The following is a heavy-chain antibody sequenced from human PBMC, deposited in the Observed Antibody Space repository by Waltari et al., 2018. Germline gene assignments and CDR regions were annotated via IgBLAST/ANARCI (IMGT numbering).Heavy chain of an antibody. D-gene: IGHD3-9*01. Sequence: PGQGLEWMGWISAYNGNTNYAQKLQGRVTMTTDTSTSTAYMELRSLRSDDTAVYYCARTNYDILTGYSRSMDVWGKGTTVTVSS. V-gene: IGHV1-18*01. CDR2: ISAYNGNT. J-gene: IGHJ6*03. CDR3: ARTNYDILTGYSRSMDV.